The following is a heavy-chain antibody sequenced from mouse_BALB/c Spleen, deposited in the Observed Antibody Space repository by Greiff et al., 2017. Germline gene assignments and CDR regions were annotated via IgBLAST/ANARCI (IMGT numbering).Heavy chain of an antibody. V-gene: IGHV5-4*02. Sequence: EVQVVESGGGLVKPGGSLKLSCAASGFTFSDYYMYWVRQTPEKRLEWVATISDGGSYTYYPDSVKGRFTISRDNAKNNLYLQMSSLKSEDTAMYYCARGDDGYFAYWGQGTLVTVSA. J-gene: IGHJ3*01. CDR2: ISDGGSYT. CDR3: ARGDDGYFAY. D-gene: IGHD2-3*01. CDR1: GFTFSDYY.